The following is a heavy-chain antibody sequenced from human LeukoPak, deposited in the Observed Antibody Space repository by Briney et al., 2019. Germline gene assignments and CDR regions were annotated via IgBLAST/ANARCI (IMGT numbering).Heavy chain of an antibody. Sequence: PSETLSLTCTVSGGSISSYYWSWIRQPPGKGLEWIGYICYSGSSTYNPSPKRGGTISVDTSTNQFSLKLSSVTAADTAVYYCARGPQFWSGYYYYYYGMDVWGQGTTVTVSS. CDR3: ARGPQFWSGYYYYYYGMDV. CDR1: GGSISSYY. V-gene: IGHV4-59*01. J-gene: IGHJ6*02. CDR2: ICYSGSS. D-gene: IGHD3-3*01.